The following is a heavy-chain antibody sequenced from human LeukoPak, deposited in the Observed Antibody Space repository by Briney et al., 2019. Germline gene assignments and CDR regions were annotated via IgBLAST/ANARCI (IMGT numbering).Heavy chain of an antibody. J-gene: IGHJ3*02. CDR2: IYYSGST. Sequence: SETLSLTCTVSGGSISSYYWSWIRQPPGKGLEWIGSIYYSGSTNYNPSLKSRVTISVATSKNQFSLKLSSVTAADTAVYYCARGDDYYDSSGPDAFDIWGQGTMVTVSS. D-gene: IGHD3-22*01. CDR3: ARGDDYYDSSGPDAFDI. CDR1: GGSISSYY. V-gene: IGHV4-59*01.